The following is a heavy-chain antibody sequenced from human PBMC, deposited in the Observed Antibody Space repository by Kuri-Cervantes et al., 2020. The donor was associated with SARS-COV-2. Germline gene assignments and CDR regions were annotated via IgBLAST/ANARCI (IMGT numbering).Heavy chain of an antibody. CDR3: AREIGYNWNYLSAEYFQH. CDR1: GGSISSSSYY. J-gene: IGHJ1*01. V-gene: IGHV4-39*07. D-gene: IGHD1-7*01. CDR2: IYYSGST. Sequence: SETLSLTCTVSGGSISSSSYYWGWIRQPPGKGLEWIGSIYYSGSTYYNPSLKSRVTISVDTSKNQFSLKLSSVTAADTAVYYCAREIGYNWNYLSAEYFQHWGQGTLVTVSS.